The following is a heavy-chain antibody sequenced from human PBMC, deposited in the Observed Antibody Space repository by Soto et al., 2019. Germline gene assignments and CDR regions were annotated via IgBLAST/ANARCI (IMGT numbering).Heavy chain of an antibody. CDR2: ISGSGGST. D-gene: IGHD3-22*01. CDR3: AKRPPYYDSSGYYYPLDY. CDR1: GFTFITSF. Sequence: PGGSLRLSCVASGFTFITSFMGWVRQAPGKGLEWVSAISGSGGSTYYADSVKGRFTISRDNSKNTLYLQMNSLRAEDTAVYYCAKRPPYYDSSGYYYPLDYWGQGTLVTVSS. J-gene: IGHJ4*02. V-gene: IGHV3-23*01.